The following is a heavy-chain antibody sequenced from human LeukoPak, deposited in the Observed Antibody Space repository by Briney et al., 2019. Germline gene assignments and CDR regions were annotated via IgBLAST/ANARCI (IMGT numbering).Heavy chain of an antibody. D-gene: IGHD3-22*01. Sequence: QLGGSLRLYCTASGFAFSSYAMSWVRQAPGVGLEWVSAIDGGGGRTWHADSVRGRFTISRDNSKNTLFMQMNSLRAEDTAVYYCAKDFYDSSGSRYDYWGQGTLVTVSS. CDR2: IDGGGGRT. V-gene: IGHV3-23*01. J-gene: IGHJ4*02. CDR3: AKDFYDSSGSRYDY. CDR1: GFAFSSYA.